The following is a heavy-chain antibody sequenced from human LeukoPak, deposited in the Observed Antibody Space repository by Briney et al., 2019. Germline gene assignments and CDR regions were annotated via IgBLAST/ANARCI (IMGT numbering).Heavy chain of an antibody. V-gene: IGHV3-23*01. CDR3: AKGRDSYYFDY. CDR2: ISGSGGGT. J-gene: IGHJ4*02. Sequence: GGSLRLSCAASGFTFDDYGMSWVRQAPGKGLEWVSGISGSGGGTYYADSVKGRFTISRDNSKNTLFLQMNSLRAGDTAVYYCAKGRDSYYFDYWGQGTLVTVSS. CDR1: GFTFDDYG.